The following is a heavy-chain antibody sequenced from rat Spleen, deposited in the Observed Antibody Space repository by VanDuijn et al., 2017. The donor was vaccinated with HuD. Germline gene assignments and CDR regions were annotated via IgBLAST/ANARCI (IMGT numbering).Heavy chain of an antibody. D-gene: IGHD1-4*01. V-gene: IGHV5-31*01. J-gene: IGHJ2*01. CDR1: GFTFNNYW. CDR3: TRDPGSPFDY. CDR2: ITNIAGRT. Sequence: EVQLVESGGGLVQPGRSLKLSCVASGFTFNNYWMTWIRQSPGKGLEWVASITNIAGRTHYPDSVKGRFTISRDNAKSTLYLQMNSLRSEDTATYYCTRDPGSPFDYWGQGVMVTVSS.